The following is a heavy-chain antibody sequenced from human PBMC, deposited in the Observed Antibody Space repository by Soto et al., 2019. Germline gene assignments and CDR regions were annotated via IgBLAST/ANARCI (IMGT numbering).Heavy chain of an antibody. D-gene: IGHD6-13*01. Sequence: LRLSCAASGFTFRSFTMNWVRQAPGKGLEWVSTISSNSAYIYYTDALRGRFTISRDNAKNSLHLQMNSLGAEDTAVYYCTRDASRDSSARGWFDPWGPGTLVTVSS. V-gene: IGHV3-21*01. CDR1: GFTFRSFT. CDR3: TRDASRDSSARGWFDP. CDR2: ISSNSAYI. J-gene: IGHJ5*02.